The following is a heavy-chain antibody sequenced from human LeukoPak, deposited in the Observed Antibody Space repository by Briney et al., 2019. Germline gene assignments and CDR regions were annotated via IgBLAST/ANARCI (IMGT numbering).Heavy chain of an antibody. D-gene: IGHD4-17*01. CDR2: IYYSGST. CDR1: GGSISSYY. J-gene: IGHJ4*02. CDR3: ARGFAYGDTGSFDY. Sequence: SETLSLTCTVSGGSISSYYWSWIRQPPGKGLEWIGYIYYSGSTTYSPSLKSRVTISVDTSKNQFSLKLSSVTAADTAVYYCARGFAYGDTGSFDYWGQGTLVTVSS. V-gene: IGHV4-59*01.